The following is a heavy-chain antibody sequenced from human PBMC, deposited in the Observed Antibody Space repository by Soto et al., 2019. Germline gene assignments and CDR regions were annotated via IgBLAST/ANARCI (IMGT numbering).Heavy chain of an antibody. CDR3: ARLGGYYQSLDT. D-gene: IGHD3-22*01. Sequence: SETLSLTCTVSGGSISSSSYYWGWIRQPPGKGLEWIGSIYYSGSTTYSPSLKSRVTISVDRSKNQFSLKLTSMTAADTAVYYCARLGGYYQSLDTWGQGTLVTVSS. J-gene: IGHJ5*02. CDR1: GGSISSSSYY. CDR2: IYYSGST. V-gene: IGHV4-39*07.